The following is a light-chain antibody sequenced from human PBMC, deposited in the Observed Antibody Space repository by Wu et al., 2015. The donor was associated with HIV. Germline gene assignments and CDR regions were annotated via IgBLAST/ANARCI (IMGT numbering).Light chain of an antibody. CDR2: GAS. J-gene: IGKJ2*01. CDR3: QQYGTSPPMYT. Sequence: EIVMTQSPATLSVSPGERATLSCRASQSVSSYLAWYQQKPGQAPRLLIYGASSRATGIPDRFSGSGSGTDFTLTISRLEPEDFAVYSCQQYGTSPPMYTFGQGTKLEI. CDR1: QSVSSY. V-gene: IGKV3-20*01.